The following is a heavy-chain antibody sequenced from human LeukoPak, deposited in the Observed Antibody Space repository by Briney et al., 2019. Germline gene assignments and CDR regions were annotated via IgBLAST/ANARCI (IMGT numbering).Heavy chain of an antibody. D-gene: IGHD1-14*01. J-gene: IGHJ4*02. CDR2: FDPEDGET. CDR3: ARVPPIPPITDFDL. CDR1: GYTLTELS. V-gene: IGHV1-24*01. Sequence: ASVKVSCKVSGYTLTELSMHWVRQAPGKGLEWMGGFDPEDGETIYAQKFQGRVTMTEDTSTDTAYMELSSLRSDDTAVYYCARVPPIPPITDFDLWGQGTLVTVSS.